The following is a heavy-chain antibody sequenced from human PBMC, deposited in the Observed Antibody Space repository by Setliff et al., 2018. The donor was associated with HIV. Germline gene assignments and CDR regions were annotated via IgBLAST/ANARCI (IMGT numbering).Heavy chain of an antibody. Sequence: PGGSLRLSCAASGFTFSSYAMHWVRQAPGKGLEWVAVISYDGNDKYYADSVKGRFTISRDNSKNTLDLQINSLRPEDTAVYYCVTRYCGESICPEFDYWGQGTLVTVSS. J-gene: IGHJ4*02. CDR2: ISYDGNDK. CDR1: GFTFSSYA. V-gene: IGHV3-30*01. D-gene: IGHD2-21*01. CDR3: VTRYCGESICPEFDY.